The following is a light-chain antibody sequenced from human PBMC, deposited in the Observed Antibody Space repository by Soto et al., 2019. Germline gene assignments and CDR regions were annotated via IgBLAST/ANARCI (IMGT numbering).Light chain of an antibody. Sequence: QSALTQPASVSGSLGQSITISCTGTSSDVGGYNYVSWYQHHPGKDPKVVIFEVTKRPSGVSSRFSGSKSGNTASLTFSGLQAKEEGDYYCGSITRVSTLLFGGGTKLTVL. V-gene: IGLV2-14*01. J-gene: IGLJ2*01. CDR2: EVT. CDR1: SSDVGGYNY. CDR3: GSITRVSTLL.